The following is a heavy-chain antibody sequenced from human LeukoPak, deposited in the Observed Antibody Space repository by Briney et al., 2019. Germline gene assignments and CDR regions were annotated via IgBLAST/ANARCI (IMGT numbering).Heavy chain of an antibody. CDR3: AKARRAGYSSGWFFDY. V-gene: IGHV3-23*01. Sequence: GGSLRLSCAASGFTFSSHAMSWVRQAPGKGLEWLSTISGSGGSTYYADAVKGLFTISRDNSKNTLYLQMNSLRAEDTAVYYCAKARRAGYSSGWFFDYWGQGTLVTVSS. J-gene: IGHJ4*02. CDR2: ISGSGGST. CDR1: GFTFSSHA. D-gene: IGHD6-19*01.